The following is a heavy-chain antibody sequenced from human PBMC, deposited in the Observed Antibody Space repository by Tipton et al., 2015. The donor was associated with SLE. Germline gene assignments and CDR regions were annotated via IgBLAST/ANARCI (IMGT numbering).Heavy chain of an antibody. CDR1: GGSISSYY. V-gene: IGHV4-4*07. D-gene: IGHD3-3*01. CDR3: ARDPLDDFWSGSPSDY. J-gene: IGHJ4*02. Sequence: TLSLTCTVSGGSISSYYWSWIRQPAGKGLEWIGRIYTSGSTNYNPSLKSRVTMSVDTSKNQFSLKLSSVTAADTAVYYCARDPLDDFWSGSPSDYWGQGTLVTVSS. CDR2: IYTSGST.